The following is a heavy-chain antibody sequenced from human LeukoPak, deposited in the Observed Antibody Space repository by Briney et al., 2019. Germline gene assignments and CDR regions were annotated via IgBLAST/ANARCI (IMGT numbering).Heavy chain of an antibody. Sequence: TSETLSLTCSVSGDSISSYYWSWIRQPPGKGLEWIGDIYYSGSTNYHPSLKSRVTISVGTSKNQFSLKLSSVTAADTAVYYCAREGGPYRPLDYSGQGTLVTVAS. V-gene: IGHV4-59*01. CDR1: GDSISSYY. CDR2: IYYSGST. J-gene: IGHJ4*02. CDR3: AREGGPYRPLDY.